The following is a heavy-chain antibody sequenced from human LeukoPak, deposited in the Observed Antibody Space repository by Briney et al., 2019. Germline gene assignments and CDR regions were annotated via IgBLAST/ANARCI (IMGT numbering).Heavy chain of an antibody. D-gene: IGHD2/OR15-2a*01. CDR1: GGSFSGYY. V-gene: IGHV4-34*01. Sequence: SETLSLTCAVYGGSFSGYYWSWIRQPPGKGLEWIGEIKHSGSTNYNPSPKSRVTISVDTSKNQFSLKLSSVTAADTAVYYCARPVYGRGAFDIWGQGTMVTVSS. CDR2: IKHSGST. J-gene: IGHJ3*02. CDR3: ARPVYGRGAFDI.